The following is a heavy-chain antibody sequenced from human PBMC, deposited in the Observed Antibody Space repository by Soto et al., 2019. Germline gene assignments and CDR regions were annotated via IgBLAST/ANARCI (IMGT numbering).Heavy chain of an antibody. CDR3: AGEINSSDAFDI. CDR2: IYYSGST. V-gene: IGHV4-59*01. J-gene: IGHJ3*02. Sequence: PSETLSLTCTVSGGSISSYYWSWIRQPPGKGLEWIGYIYYSGSTNYNPSLKSRVTISVDTSKNQFSLKLSSVTAADTAVYYCAGEINSSDAFDIWGQGTMVTVSS. CDR1: GGSISSYY. D-gene: IGHD3-16*01.